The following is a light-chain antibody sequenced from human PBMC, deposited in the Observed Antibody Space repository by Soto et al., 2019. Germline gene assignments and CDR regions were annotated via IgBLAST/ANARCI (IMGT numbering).Light chain of an antibody. CDR3: SSYTSSSTLV. J-gene: IGLJ2*01. CDR2: EVS. Sequence: QSALTQPPSVSGSPGQSVTISCTGTSSDVGSYNRVSWYQQPPGTAPNLMIYEVSNRPSGVPDRFSGSKSGNTASLTISGLQAEDEADYYCSSYTSSSTLVFGGGTKVTVL. V-gene: IGLV2-18*02. CDR1: SSDVGSYNR.